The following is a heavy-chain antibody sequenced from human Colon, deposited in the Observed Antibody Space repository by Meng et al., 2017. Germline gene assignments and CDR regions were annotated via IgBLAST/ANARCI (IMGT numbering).Heavy chain of an antibody. CDR3: ARADCTAGICYQFDN. V-gene: IGHV4-31*03. D-gene: IGHD2-8*02. CDR1: GLSIGTTGDY. Sequence: VHLQESGPGLVKPSQTLSLTCNVSGLSIGTTGDYWTWIRQRPGKGLEWIGKIFYTGSAHYNPSLKTRAAMSVDRSKNQFSLKLNSVTAADTAVYYCARADCTAGICYQFDNWGQGTLVTVSS. J-gene: IGHJ4*02. CDR2: IFYTGSA.